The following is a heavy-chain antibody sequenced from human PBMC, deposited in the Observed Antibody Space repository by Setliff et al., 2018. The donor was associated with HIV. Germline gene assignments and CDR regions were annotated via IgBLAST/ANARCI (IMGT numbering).Heavy chain of an antibody. CDR3: AREIMEGFDY. D-gene: IGHD2-8*01. J-gene: IGHJ4*02. CDR1: GFLFHTYW. CDR2: IKEDGSEK. V-gene: IGHV3-7*01. Sequence: HPGGSLRLSCAASGFLFHTYWMSWVRQAPGKGLEWVANIKEDGSEKYYVDSVKGRFTISRDNAKNSLYLQMNSLRAEDTAVYYCAREIMEGFDYWGQGTLVTVSS.